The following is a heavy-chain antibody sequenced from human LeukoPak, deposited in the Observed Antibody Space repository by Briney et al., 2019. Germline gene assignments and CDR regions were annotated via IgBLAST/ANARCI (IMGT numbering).Heavy chain of an antibody. Sequence: PSETLSLTCTVSGGSISSSSYYWGWIRQPPGKGLEWIGSIYYSGSTYYNPSLKSRVTISVDTSKNQFSLKLSSVTAAGTAVYYCARRRAVAGTKSLYYFDYWGQGTLVTVSS. D-gene: IGHD6-19*01. J-gene: IGHJ4*02. CDR1: GGSISSSSYY. CDR3: ARRRAVAGTKSLYYFDY. V-gene: IGHV4-39*01. CDR2: IYYSGST.